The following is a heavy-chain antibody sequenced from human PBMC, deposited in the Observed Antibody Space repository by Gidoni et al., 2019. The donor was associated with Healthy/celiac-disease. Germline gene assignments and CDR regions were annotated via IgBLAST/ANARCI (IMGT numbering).Heavy chain of an antibody. CDR2: ISAYNGNT. CDR3: ARGYGTVTTYYYYYGMDV. V-gene: IGHV1-18*01. J-gene: IGHJ6*02. D-gene: IGHD4-17*01. Sequence: QVLRGMGWISAYNGNTNYAQKLQGRVTMTTDTSTSTAYMELRSLRSDDTAVYYCARGYGTVTTYYYYYGMDVWGQGTTVTVSS.